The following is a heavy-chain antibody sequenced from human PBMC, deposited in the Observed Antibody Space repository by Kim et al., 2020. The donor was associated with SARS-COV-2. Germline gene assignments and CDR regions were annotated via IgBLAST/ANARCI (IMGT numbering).Heavy chain of an antibody. J-gene: IGHJ4*02. CDR3: ARAPYSSSSVYFDY. D-gene: IGHD6-6*01. Sequence: ADSGKGRCTISRDNAKNSLYLQMNSLRAEDTAVYYCARAPYSSSSVYFDYWGQGTLVTVSS. V-gene: IGHV3-21*01.